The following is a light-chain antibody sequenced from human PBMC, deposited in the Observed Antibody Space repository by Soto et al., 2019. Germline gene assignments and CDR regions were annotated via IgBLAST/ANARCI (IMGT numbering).Light chain of an antibody. CDR3: CSYVGSSTFL. J-gene: IGLJ1*01. CDR1: SDDVVRYHL. Sequence: QPVLTQPASVTGSPGQSITISCTGTSDDVVRYHLVFCHQHHPGKTPELMIYAVDDQPAGVSNCFSGSKSGNTASLTISGLQAEDAADYYCCSYVGSSTFLFGSGTKVTVL. V-gene: IGLV2-23*02. CDR2: AVD.